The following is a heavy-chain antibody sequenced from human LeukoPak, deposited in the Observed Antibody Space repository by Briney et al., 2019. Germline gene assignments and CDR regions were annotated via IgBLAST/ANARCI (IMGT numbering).Heavy chain of an antibody. J-gene: IGHJ4*02. CDR1: GGSISSRSYY. CDR3: AGGGGNYYDSSGYYPPFDY. CDR2: IYYSGST. D-gene: IGHD3-22*01. V-gene: IGHV4-39*01. Sequence: PSETLSLTCTVSGGSISSRSYYWGWIRQPPGKGLEWIGSIYYSGSTYYNPSLKSRVTISVDTSKNQFSLKLSSVTAADTAVYYCAGGGGNYYDSSGYYPPFDYWGQGTLVTVSS.